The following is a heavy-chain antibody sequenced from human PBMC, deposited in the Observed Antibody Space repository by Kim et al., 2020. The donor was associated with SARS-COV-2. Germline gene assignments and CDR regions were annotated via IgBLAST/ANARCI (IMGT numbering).Heavy chain of an antibody. CDR3: ARVRSRYVDL. J-gene: IGHJ2*01. CDR2: IYYSGST. V-gene: IGHV4-31*03. CDR1: GGSISSGGYY. Sequence: SETLSLTCKVSGGSISSGGYYWSWIRQHPGKGLEWIGYIYYSGSTYYNPSLKSRVTISVDTSKNQFSLMMSSVTAEATAVYSCARVRSRYVDLGGRGAL. D-gene: IGHD3-16*01.